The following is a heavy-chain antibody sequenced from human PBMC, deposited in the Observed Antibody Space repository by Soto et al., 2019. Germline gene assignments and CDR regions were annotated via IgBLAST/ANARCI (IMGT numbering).Heavy chain of an antibody. Sequence: SGPTLVNPTQTLTLTCTFSGFSLTSSGMCVTWIRQPPGKSLEWLAPIDWDDDKYYNTSLKTRLTISKDTSKNQVVLTMTNMDPVDTGTYYCAHTAFRGLAFDMWGQGTLVTVSS. V-gene: IGHV2-70*12. J-gene: IGHJ3*02. CDR1: GFSLTSSGMC. CDR3: AHTAFRGLAFDM. CDR2: IDWDDDK.